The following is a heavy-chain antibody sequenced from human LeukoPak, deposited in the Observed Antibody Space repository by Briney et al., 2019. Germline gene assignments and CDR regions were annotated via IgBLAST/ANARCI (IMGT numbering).Heavy chain of an antibody. V-gene: IGHV3-30*04. CDR1: GSTFSSYA. CDR2: ISYDGSNK. Sequence: GRSLRLSCAASGSTFSSYAMHWVRQAPGKGLEWVAVISYDGSNKYYADSVKGRFTISRDNSKNTLYLQMNSLRAEDTAVYYCARSYGSGLNRFDPWGQGTLVTVSS. J-gene: IGHJ5*02. CDR3: ARSYGSGLNRFDP. D-gene: IGHD3-10*01.